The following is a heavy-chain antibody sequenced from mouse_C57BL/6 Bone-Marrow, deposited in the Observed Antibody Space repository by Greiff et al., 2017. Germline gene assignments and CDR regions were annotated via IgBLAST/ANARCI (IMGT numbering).Heavy chain of an antibody. V-gene: IGHV1-72*01. J-gene: IGHJ1*03. CDR2: IDPNSGGT. CDR3: ARWGYYGSSYDWYFDV. Sequence: QVQLQQSGAELVKPGASVKLSCKASGYTFTSYWMHWVKQRPGRGLEWIGRIDPNSGGTKYNEKFKSKATLTVDKSSSTAYMQLSSLTSEDSAVDYCARWGYYGSSYDWYFDVWGTGTTVTVSS. D-gene: IGHD1-1*01. CDR1: GYTFTSYW.